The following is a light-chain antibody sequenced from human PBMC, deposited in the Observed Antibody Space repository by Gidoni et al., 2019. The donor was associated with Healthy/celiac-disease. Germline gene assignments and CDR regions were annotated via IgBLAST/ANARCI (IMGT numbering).Light chain of an antibody. V-gene: IGLV3-1*01. CDR2: QDS. CDR3: QAWDSSTVV. J-gene: IGLJ2*01. CDR1: KLGDKY. Sequence: ELPQPPSVSVSPGQTASITCSGDKLGDKYACWYQQKPGQYPVLVIYQDSKRPSGIPERFSGSNSGNTATLTISGTQAMDEADYYCQAWDSSTVVFGGGTKLTVL.